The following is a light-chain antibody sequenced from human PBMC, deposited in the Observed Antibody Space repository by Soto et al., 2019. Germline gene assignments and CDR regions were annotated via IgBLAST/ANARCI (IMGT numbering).Light chain of an antibody. CDR2: DVS. V-gene: IGLV2-14*03. CDR3: SSGFSNGTPD. CDR1: INAIAAYSC. Sequence: QSVLTQPASVSGSPGQSIAISCTGTINAIAAYSCVSWYQQHPGKAPKLVIYDVSARPSGVSDRFSGSKSGNTASLTISGLQAEDEGECYCSSGFSNGTPDFGTGTRSPS. J-gene: IGLJ1*01.